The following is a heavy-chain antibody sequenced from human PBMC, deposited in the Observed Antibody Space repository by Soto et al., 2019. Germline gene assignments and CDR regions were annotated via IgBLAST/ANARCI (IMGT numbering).Heavy chain of an antibody. CDR2: INHSGST. D-gene: IGHD6-19*01. Sequence: SETLSLTCAVYGGSFSGYYWSWIRQPPGKGLEWIGEINHSGSTNYNPSLKSRVTISVDTSKNQFSLKLSSVTAADTAVYYCARGSIAVASPKWFDPWGQGTLVTVSS. CDR3: ARGSIAVASPKWFDP. J-gene: IGHJ5*02. CDR1: GGSFSGYY. V-gene: IGHV4-34*01.